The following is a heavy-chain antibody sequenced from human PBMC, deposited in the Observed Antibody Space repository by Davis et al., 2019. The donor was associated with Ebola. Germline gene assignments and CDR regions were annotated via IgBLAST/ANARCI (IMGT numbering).Heavy chain of an antibody. CDR2: ISWGGRST. CDR1: GFTFGDYA. CDR3: TAYDSTFRNY. Sequence: GESLKISCAASGFTFGDYAMHWVRQAPGKGLEWVSLISWGGRSTAYADSVRGRFSISRDNSKKFLYLQMNGLRAEDTALYYCTAYDSTFRNYWGQGTLVTVSS. J-gene: IGHJ4*02. V-gene: IGHV3-43D*03. D-gene: IGHD3-22*01.